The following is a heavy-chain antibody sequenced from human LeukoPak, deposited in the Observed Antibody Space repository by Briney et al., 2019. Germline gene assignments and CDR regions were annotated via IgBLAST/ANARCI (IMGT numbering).Heavy chain of an antibody. CDR3: ARVRYSYYGLDV. V-gene: IGHV3-11*01. Sequence: GGSLRLSCAASRFTFSDYYMSWIRQAPGKGLEWVSYISSSGSTKYYADSVKGRFTISRDNAKNSLYLQMNSLRAEDTAVYYCARVRYSYYGLDVWGQGTTVTVSS. CDR1: RFTFSDYY. J-gene: IGHJ6*02. D-gene: IGHD1-1*01. CDR2: ISSSGSTK.